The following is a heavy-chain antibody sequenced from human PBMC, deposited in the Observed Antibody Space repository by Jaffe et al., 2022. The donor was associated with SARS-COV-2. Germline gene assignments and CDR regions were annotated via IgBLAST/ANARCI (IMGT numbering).Heavy chain of an antibody. CDR2: VSSAGSIT. J-gene: IGHJ4*02. D-gene: IGHD6-13*01. Sequence: QVQLVESGGGVVQPGRSLRLSCAASGFTFSNYGMHWVRQAPGKGLEWVSVVSSAGSITYYADSVKGRFTISRDNSKNTLYLQMNSLRAEDTAVYYCAKEGDGSKYSFDLWGQGTLVTVSS. CDR1: GFTFSNYG. V-gene: IGHV3-30*18. CDR3: AKEGDGSKYSFDL.